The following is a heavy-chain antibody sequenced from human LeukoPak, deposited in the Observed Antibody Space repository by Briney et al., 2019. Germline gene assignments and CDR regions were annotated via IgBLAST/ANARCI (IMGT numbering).Heavy chain of an antibody. V-gene: IGHV4-34*01. CDR1: GGSFSGYY. D-gene: IGHD1-26*01. J-gene: IGHJ4*02. CDR2: INHSGST. CDR3: ARVRWELLQYYFDY. Sequence: SETLSLTCAVYGGSFSGYYWSWIRQPPRKGLEWIGEINHSGSTNYNPSLTSRVTISVDTSKNQFSLKLSFVTAADTAVYYCARVRWELLQYYFDYWGQGTLVSVSS.